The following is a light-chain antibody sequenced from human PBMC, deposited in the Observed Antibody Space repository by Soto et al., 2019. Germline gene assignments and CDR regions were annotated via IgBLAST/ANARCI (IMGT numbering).Light chain of an antibody. J-gene: IGLJ1*01. CDR2: DVS. CDR3: SSYTSSSTLYV. CDR1: SSDVGGYNY. V-gene: IGLV2-14*01. Sequence: SALTQPASVSGSPGQSITISCTGTSSDVGGYNYVSWYQQHPGKVPKLMIYDVSNRPSGVSNRFSGSKSGNTASLTIPGLQAEDEADYYCSSYTSSSTLYVFGTGTKVTVL.